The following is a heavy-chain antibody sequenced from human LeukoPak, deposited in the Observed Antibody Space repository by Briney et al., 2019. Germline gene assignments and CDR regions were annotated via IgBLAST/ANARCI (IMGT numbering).Heavy chain of an antibody. CDR1: GFTFSSYG. J-gene: IGHJ4*02. Sequence: GGSLRLSCAASGFTFSSYGMHWVRQAPGKGLEWVAVIWYDGSNKYYADSVKGRFTISRDNSKNTLYLQMNSLRAEDTAVYYCAKTADHGDYCDYWGQGTLVTVSS. V-gene: IGHV3-33*06. CDR3: AKTADHGDYCDY. CDR2: IWYDGSNK. D-gene: IGHD4-17*01.